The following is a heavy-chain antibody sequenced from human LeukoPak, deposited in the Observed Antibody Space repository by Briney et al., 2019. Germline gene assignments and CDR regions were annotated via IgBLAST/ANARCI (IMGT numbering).Heavy chain of an antibody. CDR2: INHSGST. D-gene: IGHD3-22*01. V-gene: IGHV4-34*01. Sequence: SETLSLTCAVYGGTFSGYYWSWIRQPPGKGLEWIGEINHSGSTNYNPSLKSRVTISVDTSKNQFSLKLSSVTAADTAVYYCARGRPDDSSGYPFFDYWGQGTLVTVSS. CDR3: ARGRPDDSSGYPFFDY. J-gene: IGHJ4*02. CDR1: GGTFSGYY.